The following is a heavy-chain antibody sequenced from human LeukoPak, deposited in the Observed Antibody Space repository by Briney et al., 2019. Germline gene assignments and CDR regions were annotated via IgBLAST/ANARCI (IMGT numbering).Heavy chain of an antibody. CDR2: IYTSGST. V-gene: IGHV4-4*07. CDR1: GGSISSYY. Sequence: SETLSLTYTVSGGSISSYYWSWIRQPAGKGLEWIGRIYTSGSTNYNPSLKSRVTMSVDTSKNQFSLKLSSVTAADTAVYYCARHDFWSGYHGDAFDIWGQGTMVTVSS. CDR3: ARHDFWSGYHGDAFDI. D-gene: IGHD3-3*01. J-gene: IGHJ3*02.